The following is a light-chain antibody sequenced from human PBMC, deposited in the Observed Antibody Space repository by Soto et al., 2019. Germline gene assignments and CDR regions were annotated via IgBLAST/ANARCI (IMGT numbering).Light chain of an antibody. V-gene: IGKV3-20*01. CDR2: GAS. Sequence: DIVLTQSPGTLSLSPGERATLSCRASQTVRDGYLAWYQQKPGQAPRLFIYGASARATGIPDRFSGSGSETDFTLTISGLEPENFAVYYCHQYGVSMFTFGQGAKLEIK. CDR1: QTVRDGY. CDR3: HQYGVSMFT. J-gene: IGKJ2*01.